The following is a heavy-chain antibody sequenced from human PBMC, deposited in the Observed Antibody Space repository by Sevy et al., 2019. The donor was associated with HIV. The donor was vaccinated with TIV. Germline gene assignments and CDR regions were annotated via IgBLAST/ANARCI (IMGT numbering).Heavy chain of an antibody. D-gene: IGHD1-26*01. CDR1: GYNFNNYY. J-gene: IGHJ4*02. CDR2: INPTSSST. Sequence: ASVKVSCKASGYNFNNYYIHWVRQAPGQGLQWMGVINPTSSSTYYPPKFQGRVTMTRDTSTSTVSLDLSSLRSEDTAVYYCARGDGTGQCFDSWGQGTLVTVSS. V-gene: IGHV1-46*02. CDR3: ARGDGTGQCFDS.